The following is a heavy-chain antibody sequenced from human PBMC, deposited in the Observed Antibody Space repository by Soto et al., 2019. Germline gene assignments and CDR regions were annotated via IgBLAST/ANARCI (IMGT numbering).Heavy chain of an antibody. CDR2: INHSGST. CDR3: ARGHYRYAMDV. CDR1: GGSISTGVYS. V-gene: IGHV4-30-2*01. Sequence: SETLSLTCDVSGGSISTGVYSWNWIRQPPGKGLEWVGYINHSGSTYDNPSLKSRVTMSVNRSKNQFSLNLTSVTAADTAFYFCARGHYRYAMDVWGQGTTVTVSS. J-gene: IGHJ6*02.